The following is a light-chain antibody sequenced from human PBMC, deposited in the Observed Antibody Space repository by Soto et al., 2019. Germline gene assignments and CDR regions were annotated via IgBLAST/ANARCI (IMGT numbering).Light chain of an antibody. V-gene: IGKV1-5*01. CDR3: HHYSGPWT. Sequence: DIQMTHSPSALSASVGDSVTITCRASQSIAASLAWYQHKPGEAPKLLMYDASYLEAGVPSRFRGSGSVTEIHLTISGLQPDDFATYFCHHYSGPWTFGQGTKVDIK. CDR2: DAS. CDR1: QSIAAS. J-gene: IGKJ1*01.